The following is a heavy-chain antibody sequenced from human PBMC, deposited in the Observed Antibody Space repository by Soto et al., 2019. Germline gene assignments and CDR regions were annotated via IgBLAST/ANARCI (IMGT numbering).Heavy chain of an antibody. CDR1: GFTFTTYS. D-gene: IGHD6-13*01. CDR3: VKDQSPRAGGGSVRDY. Sequence: GGSLRLSCATSGFTFTTYSMNWVRQAPGKGLEWVSSISGTGGQTYHADSVKGRFTISRDNSKETLSLQMDSLRAEDTATYFCVKDQSPRAGGGSVRDYWGQGTLVTVSS. J-gene: IGHJ4*02. V-gene: IGHV3-23*01. CDR2: ISGTGGQT.